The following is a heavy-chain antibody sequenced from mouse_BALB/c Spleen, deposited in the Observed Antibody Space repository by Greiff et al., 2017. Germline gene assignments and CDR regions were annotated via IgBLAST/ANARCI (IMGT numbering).Heavy chain of an antibody. Sequence: EVQLQESGPGLVKPSQSLSLTCSVTGYSITSGYYWNWIRQFPGNKLEWMGYISYDGSNNYNPSLKNRISITRDTSKNQFFLKLNSVTTEDTATYYCAREGGGFLFAYWGQGTLVTVSA. CDR1: GYSITSGYY. J-gene: IGHJ3*01. D-gene: IGHD1-1*02. CDR3: AREGGGFLFAY. V-gene: IGHV3-6*02. CDR2: ISYDGSN.